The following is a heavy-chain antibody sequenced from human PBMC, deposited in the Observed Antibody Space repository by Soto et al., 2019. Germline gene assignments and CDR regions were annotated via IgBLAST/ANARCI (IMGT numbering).Heavy chain of an antibody. D-gene: IGHD3-10*01. Sequence: GGSLRLSCSASGFTFSTYAMHWVRQAPGKGLEYVSAISNNGGSTYYADSVKGRFTISRDNSKNTLYLQMSSLRTADTAVYYCAKDENYGSGSHKFDPWGLGTLVTVSS. CDR1: GFTFSTYA. V-gene: IGHV3-64D*06. CDR3: AKDENYGSGSHKFDP. J-gene: IGHJ5*02. CDR2: ISNNGGST.